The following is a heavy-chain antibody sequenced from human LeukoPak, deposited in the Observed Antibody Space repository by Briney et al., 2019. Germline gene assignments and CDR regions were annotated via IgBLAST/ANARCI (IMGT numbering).Heavy chain of an antibody. CDR3: AKAYYDTGPFDY. V-gene: IGHV3-9*01. D-gene: IGHD3-22*01. CDR1: GFTFSNYA. J-gene: IGHJ4*02. Sequence: PGRSLRLSCAASGFTFSNYAMHWVRQAPGKGLEWVSGISWNSGSIGYADSVKGRFTISRDNAKNSLYLQMNSLRAEDTALYYCAKAYYDTGPFDYWGQGTLVTVSS. CDR2: ISWNSGSI.